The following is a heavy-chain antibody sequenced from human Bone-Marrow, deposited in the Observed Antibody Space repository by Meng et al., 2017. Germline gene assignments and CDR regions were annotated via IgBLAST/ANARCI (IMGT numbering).Heavy chain of an antibody. D-gene: IGHD6-13*01. Sequence: QLQLTESGPGLVKPSGTLSPTCAVSGGSISSSSCYWGLSRQPPGKGLEWIGSIYYSGSTYYNPSLKSRVTISVDTSKNQFSLKLSSVTAADTAVYYCAREGYSSSWYAVYFDYWGQGTLVTVSS. CDR1: GGSISSSSCY. CDR2: IYYSGST. CDR3: AREGYSSSWYAVYFDY. J-gene: IGHJ4*02. V-gene: IGHV4-39*07.